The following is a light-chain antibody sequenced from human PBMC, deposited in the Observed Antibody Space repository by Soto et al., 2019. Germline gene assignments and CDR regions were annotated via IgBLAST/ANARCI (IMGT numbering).Light chain of an antibody. J-gene: IGLJ1*01. V-gene: IGLV2-14*02. CDR1: SGFVXXFXL. CDR3: NSYTTLSNRV. Sequence: QSAVGQPASVSGSPGQSITISCTGTSGFVXXFXLVSWYXXHPGKAPKVMISEGHRRPSGVPDRFSGSKSGNTASLTISGLQAEDEANYYCNSYTTLSNRVFGTGTKVTVL. CDR2: EGH.